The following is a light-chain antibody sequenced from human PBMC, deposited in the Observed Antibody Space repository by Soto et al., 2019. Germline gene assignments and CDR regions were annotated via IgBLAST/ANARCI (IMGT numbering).Light chain of an antibody. CDR2: AAS. V-gene: IGKV1-12*01. J-gene: IGKJ4*01. CDR1: QGMSSW. CDR3: QQANSFSLT. Sequence: DIHMTQSPSSVSASVGDIFTITCRARQGMSSWLAWYQQKPVKAPKLRIYAASSLQSGVPSRFRGSGSGTDFSLTISSLQKEDFVIYYCQQANSFSLTFGGGTKVDIK.